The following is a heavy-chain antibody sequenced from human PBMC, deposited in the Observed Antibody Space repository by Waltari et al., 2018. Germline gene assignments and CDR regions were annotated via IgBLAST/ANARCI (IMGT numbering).Heavy chain of an antibody. D-gene: IGHD4-4*01. CDR1: GFTVSDTY. Sequence: EVQLVESGGGLVQPGGSLRLSCAPSGFTVSDTYRIWVRQAPGKGLEWVSVIYAGGSTSYADSVKGRFTISRDNSKSTLYLQMNSLRAEDTAVYYCARGRNTNYVVYGMDVWGQGTTVTVSS. CDR3: ARGRNTNYVVYGMDV. J-gene: IGHJ6*02. CDR2: IYAGGST. V-gene: IGHV3-66*02.